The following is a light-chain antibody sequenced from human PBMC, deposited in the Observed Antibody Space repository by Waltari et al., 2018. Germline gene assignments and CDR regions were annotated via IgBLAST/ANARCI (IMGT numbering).Light chain of an antibody. J-gene: IGKJ3*01. CDR3: QQSYSTPDT. CDR1: QSISSY. CDR2: AAS. V-gene: IGKV1-39*01. Sequence: DIQMTQSPSSLSASVGDRVTITCRASQSISSYLNWYQQKPGKAPKLLIYAASSLQSGGPSRFSGSGSGTDFTLTISSLQPEDFATYYCQQSYSTPDTFGPGTKVDIK.